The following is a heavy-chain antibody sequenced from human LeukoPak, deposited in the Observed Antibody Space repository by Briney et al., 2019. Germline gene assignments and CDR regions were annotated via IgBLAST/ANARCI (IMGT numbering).Heavy chain of an antibody. V-gene: IGHV1-2*02. CDR2: ISPNSGGT. CDR3: ARDRAHVGTVVDALDV. J-gene: IGHJ3*01. D-gene: IGHD4-23*01. CDR1: GYIFTGYY. Sequence: ASVKVSCKASGYIFTGYYMHWVRQAPGQGLGWMGWISPNSGGTNYAQEFQGRVTMTRDTSTTTAYMELSGLRSDDTAMYYCARDRAHVGTVVDALDVWGQGTMVTASS.